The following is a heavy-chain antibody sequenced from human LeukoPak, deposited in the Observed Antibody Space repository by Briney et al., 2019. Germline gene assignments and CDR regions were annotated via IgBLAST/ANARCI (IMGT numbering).Heavy chain of an antibody. J-gene: IGHJ4*02. Sequence: GGSLRLSCAAPGFTFSRYGMHWGRQAPGKGGGGGGGIKYDGSSKYFADSVKGRFTISRDTSKNTLYLQMNSLRAEDTAVYYCARANRPFHSSGWYKDYWGQGTLVTVSS. CDR3: ARANRPFHSSGWYKDY. D-gene: IGHD6-19*01. CDR1: GFTFSRYG. V-gene: IGHV3-30-3*01. CDR2: IKYDGSSK.